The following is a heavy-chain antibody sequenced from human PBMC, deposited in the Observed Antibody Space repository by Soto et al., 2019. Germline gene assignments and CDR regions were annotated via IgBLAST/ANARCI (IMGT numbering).Heavy chain of an antibody. CDR3: AKTDGYEVEY. Sequence: PGESLKISCKGSGYSFVSYSIAWVRQMPGKGLEWMGSIYPVDSDTTYRPSIQGQVTISADKSSTTVYLQWNNLKASDTAVYYCAKTDGYEVEYWGQGTQVTVSS. CDR1: GYSFVSYS. D-gene: IGHD5-18*01. CDR2: IYPVDSDT. V-gene: IGHV5-51*01. J-gene: IGHJ4*02.